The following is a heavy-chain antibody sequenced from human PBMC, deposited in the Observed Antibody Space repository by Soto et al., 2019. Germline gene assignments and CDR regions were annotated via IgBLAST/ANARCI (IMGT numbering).Heavy chain of an antibody. J-gene: IGHJ6*02. D-gene: IGHD3-16*02. V-gene: IGHV4-34*01. CDR3: ARGLYDYVWGRYRYPAPSRDV. CDR2: INHSGST. CDR1: GGSFSGYY. Sequence: SETLSLTCAVYGGSFSGYYWSWIRQPPGKGLEWIGEINHSGSTNYNPSLKSRVTMSVDTSKNQFSLKLSSVTAADTAVYYCARGLYDYVWGRYRYPAPSRDVWGQGTTVSVSS.